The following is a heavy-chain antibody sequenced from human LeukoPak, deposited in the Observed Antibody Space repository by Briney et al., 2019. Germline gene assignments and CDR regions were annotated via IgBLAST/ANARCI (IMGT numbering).Heavy chain of an antibody. CDR1: GFTLRSYA. CDR3: AKDAYYDFWSSYPPHY. D-gene: IGHD3-3*01. J-gene: IGHJ4*02. V-gene: IGHV3-23*01. Sequence: PGGSLRLSCAASGFTLRSYAMSWVRQAPGKGLEWVSAISSSGGSTYYADSVKGRFTISRDNSKNTLYVQMNSLRAEDTAVYYCAKDAYYDFWSSYPPHYWGQGTLVTVSS. CDR2: ISSSGGST.